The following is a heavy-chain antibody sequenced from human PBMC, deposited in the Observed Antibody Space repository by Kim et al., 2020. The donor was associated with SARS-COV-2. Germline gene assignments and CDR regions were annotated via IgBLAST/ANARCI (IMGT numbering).Heavy chain of an antibody. CDR2: IYYSGST. Sequence: SETLSLTCTVSGGSISSGGYYWSWIRQHPGKGLEWIGYIYYSGSTYYNPSLKSRVTISVDTSKNQFSLKLSSVTAADTAVYYCARTSSGWYYFDYWGQGTLVTVSS. CDR3: ARTSSGWYYFDY. CDR1: GGSISSGGYY. V-gene: IGHV4-31*03. D-gene: IGHD6-19*01. J-gene: IGHJ4*02.